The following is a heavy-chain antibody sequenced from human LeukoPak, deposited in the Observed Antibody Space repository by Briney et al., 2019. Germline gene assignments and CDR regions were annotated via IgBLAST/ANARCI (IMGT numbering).Heavy chain of an antibody. CDR1: GGSISSGGYY. Sequence: PSETLSLTCTVSGGSISSGGYYWSWIRQHPGKGLEWIGYIYYSGSTYYNPSLKSRVTISVDTPKNQFSLKLSSVTAADTAVYYCARDRLELRYYYYGMDVWGQGTTVTVSS. V-gene: IGHV4-31*03. J-gene: IGHJ6*02. D-gene: IGHD1-7*01. CDR2: IYYSGST. CDR3: ARDRLELRYYYYGMDV.